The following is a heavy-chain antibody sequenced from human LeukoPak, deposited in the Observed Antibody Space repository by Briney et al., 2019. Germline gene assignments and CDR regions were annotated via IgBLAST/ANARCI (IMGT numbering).Heavy chain of an antibody. D-gene: IGHD3-10*01. CDR2: IKQDGGEK. CDR1: GFTFSGYW. CDR3: ARDRGFGQADV. Sequence: GGSLRLSCAASGFTFSGYWMSWLRQAPGKGLEWVANIKQDGGEKYYVDSVKGRFTISRDDAKNSLYLQMNSLRAEDTAVYYCARDRGFGQADVWGKGTTVTVSS. J-gene: IGHJ6*04. V-gene: IGHV3-7*01.